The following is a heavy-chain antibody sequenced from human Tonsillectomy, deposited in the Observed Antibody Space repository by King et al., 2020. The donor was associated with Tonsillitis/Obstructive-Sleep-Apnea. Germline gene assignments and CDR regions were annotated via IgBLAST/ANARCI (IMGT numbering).Heavy chain of an antibody. V-gene: IGHV3-21*01. Sequence: VQLVESGGGLVKPGGSLRLSCAASGFTFSSYSMNWVRQAPGKGLEWVSSISSSSTYMYYADSVKGRFTISRDNAKNSLYLQMNSLRPEDTAVAYCARFDNLLGNAFDIWGQGTMVTVSS. CDR1: GFTFSSYS. J-gene: IGHJ3*02. CDR2: ISSSSTYM. D-gene: IGHD2-15*01. CDR3: ARFDNLLGNAFDI.